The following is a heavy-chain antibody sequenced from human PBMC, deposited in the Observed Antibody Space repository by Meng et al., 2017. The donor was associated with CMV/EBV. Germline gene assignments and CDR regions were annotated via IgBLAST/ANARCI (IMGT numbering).Heavy chain of an antibody. CDR2: IDWDDDK. CDR1: GFSLSTSGMR. Sequence: SGPTLVKPTQTLTLTCTFSGFSLSTSGMRVSWIRQPPGKAREWLARIDWDDDKFYSTSLKTRLTISKDTSKNQVVLTMTNMDPVDTATYYCARIADSSGYFDYWGQGTLVTVSS. J-gene: IGHJ4*02. V-gene: IGHV2-70D*14. D-gene: IGHD3-22*01. CDR3: ARIADSSGYFDY.